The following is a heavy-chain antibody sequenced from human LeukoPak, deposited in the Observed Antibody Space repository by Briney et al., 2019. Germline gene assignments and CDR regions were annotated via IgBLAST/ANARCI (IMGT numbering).Heavy chain of an antibody. J-gene: IGHJ5*02. D-gene: IGHD3-10*01. CDR1: RFTFRNYA. Sequence: PGGSLRLSCAASRFTFRNYAMHWVRQAPGKWLEWVAVISSDGTNKDYADSVKGRFSIARDNSKNTLYLQMNRLSADDTAVYYCARDRSQEFDPWGQGTLVTVSS. CDR2: ISSDGTNK. CDR3: ARDRSQEFDP. V-gene: IGHV3-30*04.